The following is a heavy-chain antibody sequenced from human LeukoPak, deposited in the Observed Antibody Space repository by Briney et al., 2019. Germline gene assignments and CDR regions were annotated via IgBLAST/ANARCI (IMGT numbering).Heavy chain of an antibody. J-gene: IGHJ6*03. CDR2: IYYSGST. CDR3: ARAAGSSGWPYYYYYYYMDV. V-gene: IGHV4-59*01. CDR1: GGSISSYY. D-gene: IGHD6-19*01. Sequence: PSETLSLTCTVSGGSISSYYWSWIRQPPGKGLEWIGYIYYSGSTNYNPSLKSRVTISVDTSKNQFSLKLSSVTAADTAVYYCARAAGSSGWPYYYYYYYMDVWGKGTTVTVSS.